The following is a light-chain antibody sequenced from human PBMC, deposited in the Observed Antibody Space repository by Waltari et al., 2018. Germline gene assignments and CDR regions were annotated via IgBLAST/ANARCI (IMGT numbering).Light chain of an antibody. J-gene: IGKJ1*01. V-gene: IGKV3-20*01. Sequence: EIVLTPSPGTLSSSPGERATLSCRASQGVRGIYLAWYQQKPGQAPRLLIYGASSRATGIPDRFSGSGSGTDFTLTISRLEPEDFVVYYCQQYSSSSRTFGQGTKVEIK. CDR3: QQYSSSSRT. CDR1: QGVRGIY. CDR2: GAS.